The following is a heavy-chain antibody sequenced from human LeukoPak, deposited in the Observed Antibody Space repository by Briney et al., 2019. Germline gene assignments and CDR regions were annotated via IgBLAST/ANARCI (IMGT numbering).Heavy chain of an antibody. CDR3: ARSIVVVVAATHYYYGMDV. D-gene: IGHD2-15*01. J-gene: IGHJ6*04. Sequence: GSSVKVSCKASGGTFSSYAISWVRQAPGQGLEWMGGIIPIFGTANYAQKFQGRVTITADKSTSTAYMELSSLRSEDTAVHYCARSIVVVVAATHYYYGMDVWGKGTTVTVSS. CDR2: IIPIFGTA. CDR1: GGTFSSYA. V-gene: IGHV1-69*06.